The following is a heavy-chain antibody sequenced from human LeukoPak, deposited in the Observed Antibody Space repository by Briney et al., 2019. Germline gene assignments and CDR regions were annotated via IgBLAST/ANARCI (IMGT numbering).Heavy chain of an antibody. CDR1: GFTFSSYA. CDR3: ASPYCSSTSCYLKEYYYYYMDV. CDR2: ISYDGSNK. J-gene: IGHJ6*03. D-gene: IGHD2-2*01. Sequence: PGGSLRLSCAASGFTFSSYAMHWVRQAPGKGLEWVAVISYDGSNKYYADSLKGRFTMSRDNSKNSVYLQMNSLRAEDTAVYYCASPYCSSTSCYLKEYYYYYMDVWGKGTTVTVSS. V-gene: IGHV3-30-3*01.